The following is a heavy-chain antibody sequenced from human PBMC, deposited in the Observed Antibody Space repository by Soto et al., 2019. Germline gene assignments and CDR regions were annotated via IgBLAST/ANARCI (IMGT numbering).Heavy chain of an antibody. D-gene: IGHD6-13*01. CDR2: IYYSGST. Sequence: SETLSLTCTVSGGSISSGGYYWSWISHHPGKGLEWIGYIYYSGSTYYNPSLKSRVTISVDTSKNQFSLKLSSVTAADTAVYYCARVFSDSSSFFDPWGQGTLVTVSS. V-gene: IGHV4-31*03. CDR1: GGSISSGGYY. CDR3: ARVFSDSSSFFDP. J-gene: IGHJ5*02.